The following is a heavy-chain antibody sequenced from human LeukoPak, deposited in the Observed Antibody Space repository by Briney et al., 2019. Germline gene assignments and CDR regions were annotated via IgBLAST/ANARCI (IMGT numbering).Heavy chain of an antibody. Sequence: GGSLRLSCAASGFTFSSYAMHWVRQAPGKGLEYVSAISSNGGSTYYANSVKGRFTISRDNPKNTLYLQMGSLRAEDMAVYYCARSYYYDFWGQGTLVTVSS. CDR3: ARSYYYDF. V-gene: IGHV3-64*01. CDR2: ISSNGGST. CDR1: GFTFSSYA. J-gene: IGHJ4*02.